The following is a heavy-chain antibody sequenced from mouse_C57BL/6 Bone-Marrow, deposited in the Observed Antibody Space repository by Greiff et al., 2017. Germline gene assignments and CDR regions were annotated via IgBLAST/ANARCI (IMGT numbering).Heavy chain of an antibody. CDR3: ATYYSNYDAMDY. V-gene: IGHV1-7*01. CDR2: INPSSGYT. Sequence: VQLQQSGAELAKPGASVKLSCKASGYTFTSYWMHWVKQRPGQGLEWIGYINPSSGYTKYNQKFKDKATLTADKSSSPAYMQLSSLTYEDSAVYYCATYYSNYDAMDYWGQGTSVTVSS. D-gene: IGHD2-5*01. CDR1: GYTFTSYW. J-gene: IGHJ4*01.